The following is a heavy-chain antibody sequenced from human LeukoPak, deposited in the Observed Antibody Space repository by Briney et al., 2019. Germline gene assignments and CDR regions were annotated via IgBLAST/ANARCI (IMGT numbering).Heavy chain of an antibody. CDR1: GYSISSGYY. CDR3: ARVDYYDSSGYPGNWYFDL. CDR2: IYHSGST. V-gene: IGHV4-38-2*01. Sequence: SETLSLTCAVSGYSISSGYYWGWIRQPPGKGLEWIGSIYHSGSTYYNPSLKSRVTISVDTSKNQFSLKLSSVTAADRAVYYCARVDYYDSSGYPGNWYFDLWGRGTLVTVSS. J-gene: IGHJ2*01. D-gene: IGHD3-22*01.